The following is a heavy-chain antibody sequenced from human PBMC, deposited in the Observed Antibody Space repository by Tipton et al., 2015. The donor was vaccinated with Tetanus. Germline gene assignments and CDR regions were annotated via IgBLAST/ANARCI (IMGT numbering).Heavy chain of an antibody. CDR3: ARSHVFRFTLFGEEIPRSGRFDP. CDR1: GGSISNYY. J-gene: IGHJ5*02. V-gene: IGHV4-59*01. Sequence: TLSLTCTVSGGSISNYYWNWIRQSPGKRLEWIGNIYYSGDTAYNPPLQSRATIYLDTAKKHFSLRLSSVTAADTAVYYCARSHVFRFTLFGEEIPRSGRFDPWGQGTLVTVSS. D-gene: IGHD3-3*01. CDR2: IYYSGDT.